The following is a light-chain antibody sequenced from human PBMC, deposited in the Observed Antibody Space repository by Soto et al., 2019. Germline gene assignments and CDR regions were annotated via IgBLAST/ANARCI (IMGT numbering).Light chain of an antibody. CDR2: GAS. CDR1: QSVSSSY. J-gene: IGKJ4*01. Sequence: EIVLTQYPGTLSLSPGERATLSCRASQSVSSSYLAWYQQKPGQAPRLLTYGASSRATGIPDRFSGSGSGTDFTLTISRLEPEDFAVYYCQQYDSSPLTFGGGTKVEIK. CDR3: QQYDSSPLT. V-gene: IGKV3-20*01.